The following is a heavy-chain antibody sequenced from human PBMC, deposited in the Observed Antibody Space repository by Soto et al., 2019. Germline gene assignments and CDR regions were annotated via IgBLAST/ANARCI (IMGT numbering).Heavy chain of an antibody. Sequence: EAELVESGGGLVKPGGSVTLSCAASGFSFKNAWMNWVRQARGKGLEWVGRIKNKNDGGTTDYAAFVQGRFTTSRDAPEKTLYLHMTGLKTEDTAVYFCTGLWFGEIYNYWGQGSLVTVAS. CDR2: IKNKNDGGTT. V-gene: IGHV3-15*07. J-gene: IGHJ4*01. D-gene: IGHD3-10*01. CDR3: TGLWFGEIYNY. CDR1: GFSFKNAW.